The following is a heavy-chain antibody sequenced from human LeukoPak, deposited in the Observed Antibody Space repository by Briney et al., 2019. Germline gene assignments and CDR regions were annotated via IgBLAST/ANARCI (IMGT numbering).Heavy chain of an antibody. D-gene: IGHD5-12*01. CDR2: ITGSGGRT. V-gene: IGHV3-23*01. CDR1: GFTFSSYA. J-gene: IGHJ4*02. CDR3: AKSGGIVATSDDY. Sequence: GGSLRLSCAASGFTFSSYAMNWVRQAPGKGLEWVSAITGSGGRTYYADSVKGRFTISRDNSKNTLYLQMNSLRAEDTAVYYCAKSGGIVATSDDYWGQGTLVTVSS.